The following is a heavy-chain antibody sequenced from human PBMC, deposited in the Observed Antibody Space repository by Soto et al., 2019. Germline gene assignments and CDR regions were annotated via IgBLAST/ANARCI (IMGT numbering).Heavy chain of an antibody. CDR3: ARPYDFWSGYVFDY. V-gene: IGHV3-30*19. CDR1: GFTFSSYG. CDR2: IWYDGSNK. J-gene: IGHJ4*02. D-gene: IGHD3-3*01. Sequence: QVQLVESGGGVVQPGRSLRLSCAASGFTFSSYGMHWVRQAPGKGLEWVAVIWYDGSNKYYADSVKGRFTISRDNSKNTLYLQMNSLRAEDTAVYYCARPYDFWSGYVFDYWGQGTLVTVSS.